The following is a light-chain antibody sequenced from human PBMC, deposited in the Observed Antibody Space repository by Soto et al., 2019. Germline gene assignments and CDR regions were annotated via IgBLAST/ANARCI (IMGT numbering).Light chain of an antibody. CDR2: GAS. J-gene: IGKJ1*01. V-gene: IGKV3-20*01. CDR1: QSVSSN. Sequence: EIVLTQSPGTLSLSPGARATLSCRASQSVSSNLAWYQQKPGQSPRLLIYGASNRATGIPDRFSGSGSGTEFTLTISRLEPEDFAVYYCQQYGSSGTFGQGTKGDIK. CDR3: QQYGSSGT.